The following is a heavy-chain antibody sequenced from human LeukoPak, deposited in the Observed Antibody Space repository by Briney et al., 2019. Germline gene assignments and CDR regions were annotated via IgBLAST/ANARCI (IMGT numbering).Heavy chain of an antibody. J-gene: IGHJ4*02. CDR3: ARDLSGSGSYPYFDY. V-gene: IGHV1-2*02. CDR1: GYTFTGYY. Sequence: ASVKVSCKASGYTFTGYYMHWVRQAPGQGLEWMGWINPNSGGTNYAQKFQGRVTMTRDTSISTAYMELSRLRSDDTAVYYCARDLSGSGSYPYFDYWGQGTLVTVSS. D-gene: IGHD3-10*01. CDR2: INPNSGGT.